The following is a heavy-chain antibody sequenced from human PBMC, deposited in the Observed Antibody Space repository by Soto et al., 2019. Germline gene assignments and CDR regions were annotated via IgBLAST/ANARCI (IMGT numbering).Heavy chain of an antibody. Sequence: GGSLRLSCAASGFTFSSYAMSWVRQAPGKGLEWVSAISGSGGSTYYADSVKGRFTISRDNSKNTLYLQMNSLRAEDTAVYYCAKDKLSSSSWYRKEGNWFDPWGQGTLVTVSS. CDR1: GFTFSSYA. D-gene: IGHD6-13*01. J-gene: IGHJ5*02. V-gene: IGHV3-23*01. CDR3: AKDKLSSSSWYRKEGNWFDP. CDR2: ISGSGGST.